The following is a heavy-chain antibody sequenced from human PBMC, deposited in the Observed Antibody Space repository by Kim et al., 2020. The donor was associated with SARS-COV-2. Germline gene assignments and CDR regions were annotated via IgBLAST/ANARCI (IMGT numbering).Heavy chain of an antibody. J-gene: IGHJ4*02. D-gene: IGHD6-13*01. Sequence: SATGFTGRFVFSLDTSVSTAYLQISSLKAEDTAVYYCARDHSSSWYYFDYWGQGTLVTVSS. V-gene: IGHV7-4-1*02. CDR3: ARDHSSSWYYFDY.